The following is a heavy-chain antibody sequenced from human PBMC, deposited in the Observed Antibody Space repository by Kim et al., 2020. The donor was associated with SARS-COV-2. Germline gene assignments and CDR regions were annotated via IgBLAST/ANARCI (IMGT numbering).Heavy chain of an antibody. CDR2: ISDSGDKT. CDR1: GLTFSTYA. V-gene: IGHV3-23*01. J-gene: IGHJ3*02. D-gene: IGHD3-16*01. CDR3: AKDPRTSPGWGAFDI. Sequence: GGSLRLSCAASGLTFSTYAMTWVRQAPGKGLEWVSSISDSGDKTYCADSVKGRFTISRDNSKNTLYLQINSLRAEDTAVYYCAKDPRTSPGWGAFDIWG.